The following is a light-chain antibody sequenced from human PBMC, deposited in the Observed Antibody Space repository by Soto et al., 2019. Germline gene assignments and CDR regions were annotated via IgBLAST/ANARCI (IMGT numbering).Light chain of an antibody. CDR2: GAS. V-gene: IGKV3-20*01. CDR3: QQYGGSPLYT. CDR1: QSVSSIY. Sequence: EIVLTQSPGTLSLSPGERATLSCRASQSVSSIYLAWYQQKPGQAPRLLIHGASSMATGISDRFSGSGSGTDFTLTISSLEPEDFAVYFCQQYGGSPLYTFGQGTKLQI. J-gene: IGKJ2*01.